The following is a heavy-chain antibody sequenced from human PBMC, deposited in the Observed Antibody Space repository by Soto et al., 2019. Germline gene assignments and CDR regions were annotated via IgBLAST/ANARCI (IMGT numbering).Heavy chain of an antibody. CDR3: ARVLWFGELFNGMDV. CDR1: GGSFSGYY. J-gene: IGHJ6*02. CDR2: INHSGST. Sequence: TCAVYGGSFSGYYWSWIRQPPGKGLEWIGEINHSGSTNYNPSLKSRVTISVDTSKNQFSLKLSSVTAADTAVYYCARVLWFGELFNGMDVWAQGTTVTVS. V-gene: IGHV4-34*01. D-gene: IGHD3-10*01.